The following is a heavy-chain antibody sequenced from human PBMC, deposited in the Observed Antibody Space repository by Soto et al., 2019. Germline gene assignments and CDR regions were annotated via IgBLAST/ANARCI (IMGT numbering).Heavy chain of an antibody. D-gene: IGHD3-10*01. CDR1: GFTFSNAW. Sequence: GGSLRLSCAASGFTFSNAWMNWVRQAPGKGLEWVGRIKSKTDGGTTDYAAPVKGRFTISRDDSKNTLYLQMNSLKTEDTAVYYCTTALWFGEYPPTHYYYYYGMDVWGQGTTVTVSS. J-gene: IGHJ6*02. V-gene: IGHV3-15*07. CDR3: TTALWFGEYPPTHYYYYYGMDV. CDR2: IKSKTDGGTT.